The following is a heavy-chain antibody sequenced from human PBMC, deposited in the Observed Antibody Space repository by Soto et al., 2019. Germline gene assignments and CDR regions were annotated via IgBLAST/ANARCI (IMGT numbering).Heavy chain of an antibody. CDR1: GYTFTSYF. Sequence: GALVKVSCKASGYTFTSYFIHWVRQAPGQGLEWMGIINPSGGSTSYAQKFQGRVTMTRDTSTSTVYMELSSLRSEDTAVYYCARDHMVGAIHWFDPWGQGTLVTVSS. D-gene: IGHD1-26*01. V-gene: IGHV1-46*01. CDR2: INPSGGST. CDR3: ARDHMVGAIHWFDP. J-gene: IGHJ5*02.